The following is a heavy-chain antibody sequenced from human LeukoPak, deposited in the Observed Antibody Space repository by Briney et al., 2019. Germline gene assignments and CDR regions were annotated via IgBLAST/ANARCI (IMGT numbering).Heavy chain of an antibody. Sequence: SETLSLTCTVSGYSISSGYYWGWIRQPAGKGLEWIGRIYTSGSTNYNPSLKSRVTMSVDTSKNQFSLKLSSVTAADTAVYYCARVGSSRGVYYYYYYYMDVWGKGTTVTVSS. CDR3: ARVGSSRGVYYYYYYYMDV. CDR2: IYTSGST. J-gene: IGHJ6*03. V-gene: IGHV4-61*02. D-gene: IGHD6-13*01. CDR1: GYSISSGYY.